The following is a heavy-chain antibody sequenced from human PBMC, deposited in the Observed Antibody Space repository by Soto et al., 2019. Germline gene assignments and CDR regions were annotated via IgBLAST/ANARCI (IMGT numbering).Heavy chain of an antibody. V-gene: IGHV4-39*01. CDR3: VRQVAYDSLDPPCLLDK. Sequence: QLRLRESGPGLVTPSDTLSLTCTVSGGSISNTAHFWGWIRQPPGKGVEWIGSVYYTGTTYYSPSRKSRVNMSVDTSKNNFSLNLSSVTAADVAVYYCVRQVAYDSLDPPCLLDKWGQGSLVIVSS. D-gene: IGHD3-9*01. J-gene: IGHJ4*02. CDR2: VYYTGTT. CDR1: GGSISNTAHF.